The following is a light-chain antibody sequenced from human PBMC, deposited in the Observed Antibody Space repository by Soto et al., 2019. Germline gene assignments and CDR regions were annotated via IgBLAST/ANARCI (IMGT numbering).Light chain of an antibody. Sequence: QSALTQPPSASGSPGHSVTISCTGTSSDVGTHGYVSWYQQHAGKAPKLMIYDVTKRPSGVPDRFSGSKSANTASLTVSGLQAEDEADYYCMCYAGGNNWVFGGGTKLTVL. CDR1: SSDVGTHGY. J-gene: IGLJ3*02. CDR2: DVT. CDR3: MCYAGGNNWV. V-gene: IGLV2-8*01.